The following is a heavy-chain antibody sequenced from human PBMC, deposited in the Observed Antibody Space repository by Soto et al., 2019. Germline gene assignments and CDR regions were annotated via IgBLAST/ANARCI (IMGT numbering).Heavy chain of an antibody. D-gene: IGHD1-26*01. CDR1: GGSISSYY. J-gene: IGHJ5*02. V-gene: IGHV4-59*01. CDR3: ARESGAGWFDP. CDR2: IYYSGST. Sequence: SETLSLTCTVSGGSISSYYWSWIRQPPGKGLEWIGYIYYSGSTNYNPSLKSRVTISVDTSKNQFSLKLSSVTAADTAVYYCARESGAGWFDPWGQGTLVTVSS.